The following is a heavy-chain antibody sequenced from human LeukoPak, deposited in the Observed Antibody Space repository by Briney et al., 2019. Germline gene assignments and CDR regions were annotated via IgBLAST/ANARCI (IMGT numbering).Heavy chain of an antibody. J-gene: IGHJ5*02. D-gene: IGHD2-15*01. CDR1: GGSITSHC. Sequence: SETLSLTCTVSGGSITSHCWSWIRQPPGKGLEWIGYIYYSGSTNYNPSLKSRVTISVDTSKNQFSLKLSSVTAADTAVYYCAQTRGVLHYNWFDPWGQGTLVTVSS. CDR2: IYYSGST. CDR3: AQTRGVLHYNWFDP. V-gene: IGHV4-59*11.